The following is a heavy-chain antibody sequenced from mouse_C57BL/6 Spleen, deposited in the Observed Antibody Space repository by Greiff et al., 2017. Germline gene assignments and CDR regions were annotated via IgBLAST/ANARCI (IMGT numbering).Heavy chain of an antibody. CDR2: INPSSGYT. CDR1: GYTFTSYT. Sequence: LVESGAELARPGASVKMSCKASGYTFTSYTMHWVKQRPGQGLEWIGYINPSSGYTKYNQKFKDKATLTADKSSSTAYMQLSSLTSEDSAVYYCARSSYYDYLWFAYWGQGTLVTVSA. D-gene: IGHD2-4*01. J-gene: IGHJ3*01. V-gene: IGHV1-4*01. CDR3: ARSSYYDYLWFAY.